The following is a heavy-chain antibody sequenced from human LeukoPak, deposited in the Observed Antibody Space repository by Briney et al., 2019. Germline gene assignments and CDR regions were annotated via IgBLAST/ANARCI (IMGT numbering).Heavy chain of an antibody. J-gene: IGHJ5*02. CDR3: ARRMYYYDSSGYYYLEWVFDP. CDR1: GGSISSGGYY. CDR2: IYYSGST. V-gene: IGHV4-31*03. D-gene: IGHD3-22*01. Sequence: SETLSLTCTVSGGSISSGGYYWSWIRQHPGKGLEWIGYIYYSGSTYYNPSLKGRVTISVDTSKNQFSLKLSSVTAADTAVYYCARRMYYYDSSGYYYLEWVFDPWGQGTLVTVSS.